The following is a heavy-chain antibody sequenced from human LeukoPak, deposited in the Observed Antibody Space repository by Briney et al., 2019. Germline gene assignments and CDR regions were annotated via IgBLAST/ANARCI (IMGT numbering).Heavy chain of an antibody. CDR3: AREGIQLGYFQH. CDR1: GYTFTGYY. V-gene: IGHV1-2*06. D-gene: IGHD5-18*01. CDR2: INPNSGGT. J-gene: IGHJ1*01. Sequence: ASVKVSCKASGYTFTGYYMRWVRQAPGQGLEWMGRINPNSGGTNYAQKFQGRVTMTRNTSISTAYMELSRLRSDDTAVYYCAREGIQLGYFQHWGQGTLVTVSS.